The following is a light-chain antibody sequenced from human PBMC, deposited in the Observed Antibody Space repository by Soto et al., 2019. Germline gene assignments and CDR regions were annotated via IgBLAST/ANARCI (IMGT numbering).Light chain of an antibody. CDR3: QQYSKWPIT. CDR2: GIS. V-gene: IGKV3-15*01. CDR1: QSVNSN. J-gene: IGKJ5*01. Sequence: TQSPAILSVSPGGNATLSCRASQSVNSNYLAWYQQHPGKPPRLLIYGISTRATGIPARFSGSGSGTEFSLTISSLQSEDFELYYCQQYSKWPITFGQGTRLEIK.